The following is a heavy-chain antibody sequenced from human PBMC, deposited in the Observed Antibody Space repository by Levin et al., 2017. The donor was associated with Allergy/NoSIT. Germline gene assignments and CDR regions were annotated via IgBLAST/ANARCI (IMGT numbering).Heavy chain of an antibody. J-gene: IGHJ4*02. CDR1: GFTFSNAW. CDR3: SGPRNWGSGY. CDR2: IKSKTDGGTT. Sequence: PGESLKISCAASGFTFSNAWMSWVRQAPGKGLEWVGRIKSKTDGGTTDYAAPVKGRFTISRDDSKNTLYLQMNSLKTEDTAVYYCSGPRNWGSGYWGQGTLVTVSS. V-gene: IGHV3-15*01. D-gene: IGHD7-27*01.